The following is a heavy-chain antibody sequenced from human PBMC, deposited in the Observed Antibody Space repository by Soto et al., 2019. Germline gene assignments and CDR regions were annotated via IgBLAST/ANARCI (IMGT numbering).Heavy chain of an antibody. CDR1: GFTFGDYA. V-gene: IGHV3-49*04. J-gene: IGHJ6*02. CDR3: TSIAYCGGDCYSFPFGYYYYGMDV. CDR2: IRSKAYGGTT. D-gene: IGHD2-21*02. Sequence: SLRLSCTASGFTFGDYAMSWVRQAPGKGLEWVGFIRSKAYGGTTEYAASVKGRFTISRDDSKSIAYLQMNSLKTEDTAVYYCTSIAYCGGDCYSFPFGYYYYGMDVWGQGTTVTVSS.